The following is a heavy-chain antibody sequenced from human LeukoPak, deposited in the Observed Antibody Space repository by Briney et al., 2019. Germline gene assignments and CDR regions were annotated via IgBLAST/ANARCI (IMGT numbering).Heavy chain of an antibody. V-gene: IGHV3-7*01. D-gene: IGHD2-21*02. Sequence: GGSLRLSCVVSGFTFNRCWMNWVRQAPGKGLEWVAHINPDGRDTYYVDSVKGRFTISRDNAQNSMYLQMNSLRVEDTAVYYCTSWGDTTAEYFQRWGQGTLVTVFS. J-gene: IGHJ1*01. CDR3: TSWGDTTAEYFQR. CDR2: INPDGRDT. CDR1: GFTFNRCW.